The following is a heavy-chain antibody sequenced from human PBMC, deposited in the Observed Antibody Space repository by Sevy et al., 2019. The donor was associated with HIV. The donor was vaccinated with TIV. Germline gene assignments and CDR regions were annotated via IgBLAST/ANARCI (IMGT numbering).Heavy chain of an antibody. CDR2: VSNRGDDT. D-gene: IGHD3-22*01. CDR1: GFTFSGYA. Sequence: GGSLRLSCSASGFTFSGYAMSWVRQAPGKGLEWVSTVSNRGDDTYDADSVKGRFTISRDNSKDTLYLHLNSLRGDDTAVYFCARHDDYDAIGGTGTFDYWGQGTLVTVSS. J-gene: IGHJ4*02. V-gene: IGHV3-23*01. CDR3: ARHDDYDAIGGTGTFDY.